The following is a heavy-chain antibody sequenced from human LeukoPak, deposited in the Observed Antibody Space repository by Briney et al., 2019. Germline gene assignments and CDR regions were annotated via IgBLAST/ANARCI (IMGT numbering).Heavy chain of an antibody. CDR3: LGTSGYIFGAFDI. CDR2: IYTSGST. D-gene: IGHD3-3*01. CDR1: GGSISSYY. J-gene: IGHJ3*02. V-gene: IGHV4-4*07. Sequence: SETLSLTCTVSGGSISSYYWSWIRQPAGKGLEWIGRIYTSGSTNYNPSLKSRVTMSVDTSKNQFSLKLSSVTATDTAVYYCLGTSGYIFGAFDIWGQGTMVTVSS.